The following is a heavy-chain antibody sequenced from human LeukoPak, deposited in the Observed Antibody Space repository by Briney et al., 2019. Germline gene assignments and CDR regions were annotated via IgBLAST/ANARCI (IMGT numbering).Heavy chain of an antibody. CDR2: ISSTSTYI. J-gene: IGHJ4*02. V-gene: IGHV3-21*01. D-gene: IGHD4-17*01. CDR1: GFTFCSYS. Sequence: GGSLRLSCAASGFTFCSYSMNWVRQAPGKGLEWVSSISSTSTYIYYAESVKGRFTISRDNAKNSLYLQMDSLRAEDTAVYYCARSRTTVTKDALDYWGQGTLVTVSS. CDR3: ARSRTTVTKDALDY.